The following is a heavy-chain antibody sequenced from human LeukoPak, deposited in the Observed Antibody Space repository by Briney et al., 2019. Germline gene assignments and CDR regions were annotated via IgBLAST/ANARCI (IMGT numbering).Heavy chain of an antibody. CDR3: ARRSRGYPYGMDV. Sequence: GESLKISCEGSGYSFTSYWIGWVRQLPGKGLESMVIIYPGDSYTRSRPSFQGQVTISADKSISTAYLQWSSLKASDTVMYYCARRSRGYPYGMDVWGQGTTVTVSS. V-gene: IGHV5-51*01. CDR2: IYPGDSYT. CDR1: GYSFTSYW. D-gene: IGHD1-1*01. J-gene: IGHJ6*02.